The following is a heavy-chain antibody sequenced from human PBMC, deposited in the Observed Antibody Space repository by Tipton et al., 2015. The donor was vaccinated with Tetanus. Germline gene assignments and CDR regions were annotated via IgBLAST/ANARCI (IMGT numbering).Heavy chain of an antibody. CDR1: GYTFTGYY. CDR3: AGQRRTYYYDSSGYYYYYGMDV. D-gene: IGHD3-22*01. J-gene: IGHJ6*02. CDR2: INPNSGGT. Sequence: QVQLVQSGAEVKKPGASVKVSCKASGYTFTGYYMHWVRQAPGQGLEWMGWINPNSGGTNYAQKFQDRVPMTRDTSISTAYMELGRLRSDDTAVYYCAGQRRTYYYDSSGYYYYYGMDVWGQGTTVTVSS. V-gene: IGHV1-2*02.